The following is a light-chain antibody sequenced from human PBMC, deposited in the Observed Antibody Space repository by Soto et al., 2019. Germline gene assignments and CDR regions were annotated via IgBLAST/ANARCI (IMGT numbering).Light chain of an antibody. V-gene: IGKV3-11*01. CDR3: QQRSNWPLLT. CDR1: QSVRRY. CDR2: DAS. J-gene: IGKJ4*01. Sequence: EIVLTQSPATLSLSPGERATLSCRASQSVRRYLAWYQQKPGQAPRLLIYDASNMATGIPARFSGSGSWTVFTLTISSLVPEDFAVYYCQQRSNWPLLTFGGGTRVEIK.